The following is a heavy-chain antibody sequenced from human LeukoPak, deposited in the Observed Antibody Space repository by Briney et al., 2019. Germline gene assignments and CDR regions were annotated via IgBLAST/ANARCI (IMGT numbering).Heavy chain of an antibody. Sequence: SETLSLTCTVSGGSISSYYWSWIRQPPGKGLEWIGYIYTSGSTNYNPPLKSRVTISVDTSKNQFSLKLSSVTAADTAVYYCARHVRFYDSSGYIDYWGQGTLVTVSS. CDR3: ARHVRFYDSSGYIDY. D-gene: IGHD3-22*01. V-gene: IGHV4-4*09. J-gene: IGHJ4*02. CDR1: GGSISSYY. CDR2: IYTSGST.